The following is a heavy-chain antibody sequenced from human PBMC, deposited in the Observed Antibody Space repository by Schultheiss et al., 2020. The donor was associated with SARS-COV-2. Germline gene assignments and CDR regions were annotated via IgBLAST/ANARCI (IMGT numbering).Heavy chain of an antibody. CDR3: ASGGLLWFGELLYVLGY. J-gene: IGHJ4*02. D-gene: IGHD3-10*01. V-gene: IGHV1-2*02. CDR2: INPNSGDT. Sequence: ASVKVSCKASGYTFTGYYMHWVRQAPGQGLEWMGWINPNSGDTYYGQEFQGRVTITRDTSISTAYMELSRLRSDDTAVYYCASGGLLWFGELLYVLGYWGQGTLVTVSS. CDR1: GYTFTGYY.